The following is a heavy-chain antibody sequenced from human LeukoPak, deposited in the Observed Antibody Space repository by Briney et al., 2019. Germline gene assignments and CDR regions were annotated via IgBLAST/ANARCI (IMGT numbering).Heavy chain of an antibody. CDR1: GFTFSSYA. CDR3: AKDLLTGTTS. Sequence: PGGSPRLSCAASGFTFSSYAMSWVRQAPGKGLGWVSAISGSGGSTYYAGSVEGRFTISRDNSKNTLYLQMNSLRAEDTAVYYCAKDLLTGTTSWGQGTLVTVSS. D-gene: IGHD1-7*01. J-gene: IGHJ5*02. V-gene: IGHV3-23*01. CDR2: ISGSGGST.